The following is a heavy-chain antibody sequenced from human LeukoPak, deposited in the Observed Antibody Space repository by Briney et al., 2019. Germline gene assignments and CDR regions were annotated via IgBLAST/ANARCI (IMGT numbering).Heavy chain of an antibody. CDR1: GFTFSRYE. Sequence: GGSLRLSCVASGFTFSRYEMNWARQAPGKGLEWVSYISGSGDLIYYADSVKGRFTISRDNAQNSLYLQMNSLRVEDTAVYYCARAPLVLQYRWWFDPWGQGTLVTGSS. CDR3: ARAPLVLQYRWWFDP. D-gene: IGHD5-24*01. CDR2: ISGSGDLI. V-gene: IGHV3-48*03. J-gene: IGHJ5*02.